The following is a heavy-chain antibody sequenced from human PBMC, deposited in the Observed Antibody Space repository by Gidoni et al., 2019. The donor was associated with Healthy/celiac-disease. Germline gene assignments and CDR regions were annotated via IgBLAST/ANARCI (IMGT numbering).Heavy chain of an antibody. CDR2: IIPIFGTA. CDR1: GGTFSSYA. Sequence: QVQLVQSGAEVKKPGSSVQVSCKASGGTFSSYAISWVRQAPGQGLEWMGGIIPIFGTANYAQKFQGRVTITADESTSTAYMELSSLRSEDTAVYYCARAKGVRGVLIVGNFDYWGQGTLVTVSS. D-gene: IGHD3-10*01. J-gene: IGHJ4*02. V-gene: IGHV1-69*01. CDR3: ARAKGVRGVLIVGNFDY.